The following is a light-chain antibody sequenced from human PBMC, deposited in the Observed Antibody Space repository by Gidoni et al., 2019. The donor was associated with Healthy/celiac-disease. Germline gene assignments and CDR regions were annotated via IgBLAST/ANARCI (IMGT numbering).Light chain of an antibody. V-gene: IGLV2-23*01. CDR1: SSDVGRYNL. Sequence: QSALTQPASVSGSPGQSITISCTGTSSDVGRYNLVSWYQQHPGKAPKLMSYEGSQRPSGVSNRVSGSKSGNTASLTISGLQAEDEADYYCCSYAGSSTLVFGGGTKLTVL. J-gene: IGLJ2*01. CDR3: CSYAGSSTLV. CDR2: EGS.